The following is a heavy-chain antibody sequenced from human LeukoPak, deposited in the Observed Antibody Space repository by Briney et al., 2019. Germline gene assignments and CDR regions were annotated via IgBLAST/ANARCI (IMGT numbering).Heavy chain of an antibody. CDR1: GFTFSSYA. CDR2: ISGSGGST. J-gene: IGHJ4*02. CDR3: AKGEGGYYCDSSGYWDYFDY. V-gene: IGHV3-23*01. Sequence: GGSLRLSCAASGFTFSSYAMSWVRQAPGKGLEWVSAISGSGGSTYYADSVKGRFTISRDNSKNTLYLQMNSLRAEDTAVYYCAKGEGGYYCDSSGYWDYFDYWGQGTLVTVSS. D-gene: IGHD3-22*01.